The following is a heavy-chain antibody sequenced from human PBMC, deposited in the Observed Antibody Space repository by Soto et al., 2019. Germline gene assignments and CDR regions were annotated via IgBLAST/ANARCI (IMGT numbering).Heavy chain of an antibody. V-gene: IGHV1-8*01. J-gene: IGHJ6*03. CDR1: GYTFTSYD. D-gene: IGHD3-3*01. CDR2: MNPNSGNT. Sequence: ASVKVSCKASGYTFTSYDINWVRQATGQWLVWMRWMNPNSGNTGYAQKFQGRVTMTRNTSISTAYMELSSLRSEDTAVYYCARAVGVFGTIFGVVPRSYYYYMDVWGKGTTVTVSS. CDR3: ARAVGVFGTIFGVVPRSYYYYMDV.